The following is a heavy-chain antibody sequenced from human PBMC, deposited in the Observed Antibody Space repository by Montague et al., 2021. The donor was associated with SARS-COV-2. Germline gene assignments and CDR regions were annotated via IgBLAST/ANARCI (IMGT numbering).Heavy chain of an antibody. D-gene: IGHD3-3*01. CDR3: GGTWVYFSPVDV. Sequence: SETLSLTCAVSGGSISSREWWSWVRQPPGKGLEWIGEIHQSESGXTNXXXXLKGRVTISIDQSKNYFSLNLTSMPAADPAVYYCGGTWVYFSPVDVWGQGTTVIVSS. CDR2: IHQSESGXT. V-gene: IGHV4-4*02. CDR1: GGSISSREW. J-gene: IGHJ6*02.